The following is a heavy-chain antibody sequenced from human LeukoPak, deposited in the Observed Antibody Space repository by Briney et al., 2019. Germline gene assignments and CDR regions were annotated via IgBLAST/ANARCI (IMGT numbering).Heavy chain of an antibody. V-gene: IGHV4-39*07. D-gene: IGHD3-22*01. Sequence: SETLSLTCTVSGGSISSSSYYWGWIRQPPGKGLEWIGSIYYSGSTYYNPSLKSRVTISVDTSKNQFSLKLSSVTAADTAVYYCARLVGGYLTAGGYYFDYWGQGTLVTVSS. CDR3: ARLVGGYLTAGGYYFDY. CDR2: IYYSGST. CDR1: GGSISSSSYY. J-gene: IGHJ4*02.